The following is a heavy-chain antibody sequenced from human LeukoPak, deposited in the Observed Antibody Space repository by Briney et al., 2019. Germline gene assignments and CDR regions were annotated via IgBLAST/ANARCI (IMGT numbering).Heavy chain of an antibody. CDR1: GGSMTRYY. D-gene: IGHD2-8*01. J-gene: IGHJ4*02. CDR2: IYYSGST. CDR3: ASSLTNYYFDY. Sequence: PSETLSLTCTFSGGSMTRYYWTWIRQPPGKGLEWIGYIYYSGSTNYNPSLKSRVTISVDTSKNQFSLKLSSVTAADTAVYYCASSLTNYYFDYWGQGTLVTVSS. V-gene: IGHV4-59*08.